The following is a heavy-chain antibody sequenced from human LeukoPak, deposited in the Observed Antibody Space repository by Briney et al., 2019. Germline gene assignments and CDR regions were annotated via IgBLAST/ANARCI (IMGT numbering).Heavy chain of an antibody. D-gene: IGHD4-17*01. CDR1: GFTFSSYG. CDR3: AKDHGDYALDY. Sequence: PGGSLRLSCAASGFTFSSYGMHWVRQAPGKGLEWVAVISYDGSNEYYADSVKGRFTISRDNSKNTLYLQMNSLRAEDTAVYYCAKDHGDYALDYWGQGTLVTVSS. CDR2: ISYDGSNE. J-gene: IGHJ4*02. V-gene: IGHV3-30*18.